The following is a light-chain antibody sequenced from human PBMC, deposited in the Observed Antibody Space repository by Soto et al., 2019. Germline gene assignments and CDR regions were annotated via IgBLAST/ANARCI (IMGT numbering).Light chain of an antibody. Sequence: DILMTQSPSTLSASVGDTVAITCRASQTISSRVAWYQQKPGRAPKLLIYKASSLESGVPSRFSGSGSGTDFTLTISSLQPEDFATYYCQQANSFPPTFGQGTKVDIK. J-gene: IGKJ1*01. CDR2: KAS. CDR3: QQANSFPPT. CDR1: QTISSR. V-gene: IGKV1-5*03.